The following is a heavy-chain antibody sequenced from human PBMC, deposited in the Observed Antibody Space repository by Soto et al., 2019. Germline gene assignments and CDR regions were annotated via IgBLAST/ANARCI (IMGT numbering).Heavy chain of an antibody. CDR1: GYTFTSYD. J-gene: IGHJ4*02. D-gene: IGHD6-19*01. Sequence: GASVKVSCKASGYTFTSYDINCVRQATGQGLEWMGWMNPNSGNTGYAQKFQGRVTMTRNTSISTAYMELSSLRSEDTAVYYCAREAAVAGTPYFDYWGQGTLVTVSS. V-gene: IGHV1-8*01. CDR3: AREAAVAGTPYFDY. CDR2: MNPNSGNT.